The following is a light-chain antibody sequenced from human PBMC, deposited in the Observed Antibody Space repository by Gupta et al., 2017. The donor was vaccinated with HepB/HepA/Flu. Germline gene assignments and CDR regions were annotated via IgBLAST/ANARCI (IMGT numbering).Light chain of an antibody. J-gene: IGLJ2*01. CDR1: SLSSYY. V-gene: IGLV3-19*01. CDR3: SSRDSSGNRVI. Sequence: SSELTQGPAVSVALGQSVTITCQGESLSSYYACWYQQKSGQAPVLVLYNRNNRPSGIPDRFSGSNSGKTSSLTITGAQADDEADYYCSSRDSSGNRVIFGGGTKLTV. CDR2: NRN.